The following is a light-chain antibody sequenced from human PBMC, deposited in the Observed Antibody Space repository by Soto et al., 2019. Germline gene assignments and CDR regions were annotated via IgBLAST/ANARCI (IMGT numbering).Light chain of an antibody. CDR3: SSYTSSSTLV. Sequence: QSVLTQPASVSGSPGQSITISCTGTSSDVGSYNYVSWYQQHPGTAPKLLIYEVTTRPSGVSYRFSGSKSGNTASLTISGLQAEDEADYYCSSYTSSSTLVFGTGTKLTVL. V-gene: IGLV2-14*01. CDR1: SSDVGSYNY. CDR2: EVT. J-gene: IGLJ1*01.